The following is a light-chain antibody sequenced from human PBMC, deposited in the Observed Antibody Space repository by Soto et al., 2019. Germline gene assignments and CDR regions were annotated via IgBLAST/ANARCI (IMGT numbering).Light chain of an antibody. Sequence: DIQMTQSPSSLSASVGDRVTITCRASQNISNYFVSYQQQEDKAPNLLIYAASSLQSGVPSRFSGSGSGKDFTLTIRSLQAEDFATYYCQQTCCIPLTFGQGTKVDI. V-gene: IGKV1-39*01. CDR2: AAS. CDR1: QNISNY. J-gene: IGKJ1*01. CDR3: QQTCCIPLT.